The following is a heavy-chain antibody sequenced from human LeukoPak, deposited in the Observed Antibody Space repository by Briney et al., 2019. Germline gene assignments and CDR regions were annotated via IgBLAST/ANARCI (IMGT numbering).Heavy chain of an antibody. D-gene: IGHD6-19*01. CDR2: ISWNSGSI. Sequence: GRSLRLSCAGSGFIFNNYAMHWVRQPPGKGLGWVSGISWNSGSIDYADSVKGRFTISRDNAKNSLYLQMNSLRVEDTAFYYCAKDNRRHYTSGPNPDSLHWGQGALVTVSS. J-gene: IGHJ4*02. CDR1: GFIFNNYA. CDR3: AKDNRRHYTSGPNPDSLH. V-gene: IGHV3-9*01.